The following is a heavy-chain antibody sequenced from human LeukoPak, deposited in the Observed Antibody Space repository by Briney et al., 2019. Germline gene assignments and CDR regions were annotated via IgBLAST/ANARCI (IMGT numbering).Heavy chain of an antibody. V-gene: IGHV3-73*01. Sequence: GGSLRLSCAASGFTFYDSAIHWVRQAPGKGLEWLGRIKSRLFNSETAYVESVKGRFTIYKDDSKNMAFLAMNNLKTDDTALYYCFRYEETSGRFGDSWGQGALVTVSS. J-gene: IGHJ4*02. CDR3: FRYEETSGRFGDS. D-gene: IGHD3-16*01. CDR2: IKSRLFNSET. CDR1: GFTFYDSA.